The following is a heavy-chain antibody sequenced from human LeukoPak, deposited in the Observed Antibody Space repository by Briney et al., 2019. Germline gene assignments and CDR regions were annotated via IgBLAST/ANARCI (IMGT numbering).Heavy chain of an antibody. CDR2: INPSGGST. CDR3: ARGSRRGYCSSTSCYTLFDY. Sequence: ASVKVSCKASGYTFTSYYMHWVRQAPGQGLEWMGIINPSGGSTSYAQKFQGRVTMTRDTSTSTVYMELSSLRSEDTAVYYCARGSRRGYCSSTSCYTLFDYWGQGTLVTVSS. CDR1: GYTFTSYY. D-gene: IGHD2-2*03. V-gene: IGHV1-46*01. J-gene: IGHJ4*02.